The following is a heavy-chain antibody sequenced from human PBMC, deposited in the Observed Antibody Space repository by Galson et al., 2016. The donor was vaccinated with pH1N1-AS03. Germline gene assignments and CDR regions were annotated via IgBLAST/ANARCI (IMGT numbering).Heavy chain of an antibody. CDR1: GFTFGTHT. D-gene: IGHD1-26*01. V-gene: IGHV3-30-3*01. Sequence: SLRLSCAASGFTFGTHTMHWVRQAPGKGLEWVAAISYDGGDKFYADSVKGRFTISRDNSKNTLYLQVNSLRAEDTAVYYCAREKIYVGADYYGMDVWGQGTTVTVSS. CDR3: AREKIYVGADYYGMDV. J-gene: IGHJ6*02. CDR2: ISYDGGDK.